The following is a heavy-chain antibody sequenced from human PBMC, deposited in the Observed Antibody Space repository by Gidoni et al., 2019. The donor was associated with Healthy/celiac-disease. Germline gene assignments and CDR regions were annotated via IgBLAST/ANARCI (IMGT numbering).Heavy chain of an antibody. CDR1: GFTFSSYA. J-gene: IGHJ4*02. V-gene: IGHV3-30-3*01. Sequence: QVPLVESGGGVVQPGRSLRLSCSASGFTFSSYAMHWVRQAPGKGLGWLAVISYDGSNKYYADSVKGRFTISRDNSKNTLYLQMNSLRAEDTAVYYCAGDHYSSGSVDYWGQGTLVTVSS. D-gene: IGHD6-19*01. CDR2: ISYDGSNK. CDR3: AGDHYSSGSVDY.